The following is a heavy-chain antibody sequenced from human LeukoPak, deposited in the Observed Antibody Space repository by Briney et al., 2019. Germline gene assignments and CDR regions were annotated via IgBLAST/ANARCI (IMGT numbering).Heavy chain of an antibody. CDR3: ASGPEQGAPYYYYYMDV. Sequence: PSETLSLTCTVSGGSISSYYWSWIRQPPGKGLEWIGYIYYSGSTNYNPSLKSRVTISVDTSKNQFSLKLSSVTAADTAVYYCASGPEQGAPYYYYYMDVWGKGTTVTVSS. CDR2: IYYSGST. V-gene: IGHV4-59*01. J-gene: IGHJ6*03. CDR1: GGSISSYY. D-gene: IGHD1-14*01.